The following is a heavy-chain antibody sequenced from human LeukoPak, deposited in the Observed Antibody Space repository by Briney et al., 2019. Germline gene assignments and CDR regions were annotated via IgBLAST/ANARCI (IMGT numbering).Heavy chain of an antibody. CDR1: GGTFSSYA. Sequence: GGSLRLSCAASGGTFSSYAVSWVRQAPGQGLEWMGGIIPIFGTANYAQKFQGRVTITADESTSTAYMELSSLRSEGTAVYYCARDRMNYYDSSGFHWFDPWGQGTLVTVSS. D-gene: IGHD3-22*01. V-gene: IGHV1-69*01. CDR3: ARDRMNYYDSSGFHWFDP. J-gene: IGHJ5*02. CDR2: IIPIFGTA.